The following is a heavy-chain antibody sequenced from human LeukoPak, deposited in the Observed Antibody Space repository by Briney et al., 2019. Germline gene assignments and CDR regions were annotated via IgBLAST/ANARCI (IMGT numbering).Heavy chain of an antibody. CDR1: GFTFSSYG. CDR2: ISYDGSNK. D-gene: IGHD7-27*01. Sequence: PGGSLRLSCAASGFTFSSYGMHWVRQAPGKGLEWVAVISYDGSNKYYADSVKGRFTISRDNSKNTLYLQMNSLRAGDTAVYYCAKDLTGDYDYWGQGTLVTVSS. J-gene: IGHJ4*02. CDR3: AKDLTGDYDY. V-gene: IGHV3-30*18.